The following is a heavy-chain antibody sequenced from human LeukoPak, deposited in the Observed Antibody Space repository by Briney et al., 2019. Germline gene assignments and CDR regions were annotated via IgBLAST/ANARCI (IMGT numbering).Heavy chain of an antibody. CDR2: ISSSSSYI. D-gene: IGHD1-26*01. CDR3: ARDLQYYRRFDY. CDR1: GFTFSSYS. V-gene: IGHV3-21*01. J-gene: IGHJ4*02. Sequence: PGGSLRLSCAASGFTFSSYSMSWVRQAPGKGLEWVSSISSSSSYIYYADSVKGRFTISRDNAKNSLYLQMNSLRAEDTAVYYCARDLQYYRRFDYWGQGTLVTVSS.